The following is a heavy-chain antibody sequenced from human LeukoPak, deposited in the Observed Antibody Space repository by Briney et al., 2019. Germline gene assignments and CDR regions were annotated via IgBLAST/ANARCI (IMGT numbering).Heavy chain of an antibody. D-gene: IGHD3-10*01. CDR3: AREPTYGSGSYHDY. CDR2: ISSSSSYI. Sequence: GGSLRLSCAASGFTFSSYSMNWVRQAPGKGLEWVSSISSSSSYIYYADSVKGRFTISRDNAKNSLYLQVNSLRAEDTAVYYCAREPTYGSGSYHDYWGQGTLVTVSS. CDR1: GFTFSSYS. V-gene: IGHV3-21*01. J-gene: IGHJ4*02.